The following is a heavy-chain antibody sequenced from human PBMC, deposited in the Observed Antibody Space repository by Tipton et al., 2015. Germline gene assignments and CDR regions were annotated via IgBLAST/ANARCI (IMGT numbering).Heavy chain of an antibody. CDR3: TTEGPDFWSGYPY. D-gene: IGHD3-3*01. Sequence: SLRLSCAASGFTFSSYAMSWVRQAPGKGLEWVSAISGSGGSTYYADSVKGRFTISRDNSKNTLYLQMNSLRAEDTAVYYCTTEGPDFWSGYPYWGQGTLVTVSS. CDR2: ISGSGGST. CDR1: GFTFSSYA. V-gene: IGHV3-23*01. J-gene: IGHJ4*02.